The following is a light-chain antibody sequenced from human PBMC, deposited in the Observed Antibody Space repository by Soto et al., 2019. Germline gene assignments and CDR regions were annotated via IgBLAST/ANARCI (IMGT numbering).Light chain of an antibody. CDR2: GAS. J-gene: IGKJ5*01. V-gene: IGKV3-20*01. CDR1: QSVSSY. Sequence: EIVLTQSPATLSVSPGERATLSCRASQSVSSYLAWYQQKPGQAPRLLIYGASSRATGIPDRFSGSGSGTDFTLTISRLEPEDFAVYYCQQYGSSPITFGQGTDWRL. CDR3: QQYGSSPIT.